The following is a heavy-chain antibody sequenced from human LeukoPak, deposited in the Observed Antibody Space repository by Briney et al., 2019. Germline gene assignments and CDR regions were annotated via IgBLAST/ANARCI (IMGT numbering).Heavy chain of an antibody. CDR3: ARDRNYNDY. CDR1: GFTFNTYA. Sequence: GGSLRLSCAASGFTFNTYALTWVRQAPGKGLEWVSYISGSSTTIYYADSVKGRFTISRDNAKNSLYLQMNSLRDEDTAVYYCARDRNYNDYWGQGTLVTVSS. J-gene: IGHJ4*02. CDR2: ISGSSTTI. V-gene: IGHV3-48*02.